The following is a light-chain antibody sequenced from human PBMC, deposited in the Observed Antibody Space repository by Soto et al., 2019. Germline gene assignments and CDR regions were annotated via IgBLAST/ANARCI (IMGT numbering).Light chain of an antibody. V-gene: IGKV3-15*01. CDR1: QSVNNN. CDR2: GAS. CDR3: QEYNTWPWT. J-gene: IGKJ1*01. Sequence: ETLMTQSPATLSVSPGERATLSCRASQSVNNNLAWYQQKLGQAPRVLIYGASTRATGIPARFTGSGSGTEFILTITSLQSEDSAVYCCQEYNTWPWTFGQGTKVEFK.